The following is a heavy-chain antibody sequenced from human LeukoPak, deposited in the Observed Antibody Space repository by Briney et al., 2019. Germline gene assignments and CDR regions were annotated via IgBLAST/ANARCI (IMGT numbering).Heavy chain of an antibody. D-gene: IGHD3-9*01. Sequence: SETLSLTCTVSGGSISSSSYYWGWIRQPPGKGLEWIGSIYYSGSTYYNPSLKSRVTISVDTSKNQFSLKLSSVTAADTAAYYCARHAYYDILTGYYYFDYWGQGTLVTVSS. V-gene: IGHV4-39*01. CDR3: ARHAYYDILTGYYYFDY. J-gene: IGHJ4*02. CDR2: IYYSGST. CDR1: GGSISSSSYY.